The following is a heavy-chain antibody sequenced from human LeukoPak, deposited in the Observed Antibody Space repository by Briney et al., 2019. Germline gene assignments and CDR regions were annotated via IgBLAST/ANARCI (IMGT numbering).Heavy chain of an antibody. CDR1: GGSISSSSYY. CDR3: ARDVLRYFDWLSGAFDY. Sequence: SETLSLTCTVSGGSISSSSYYWGWIRQPPGKGLEWIGSIYYSGSTYYNPSLKSRVTISVDTSKNQFSLKLSSVTAADTAVYYCARDVLRYFDWLSGAFDYWGQGTLVTVSS. D-gene: IGHD3-9*01. V-gene: IGHV4-39*07. CDR2: IYYSGST. J-gene: IGHJ4*02.